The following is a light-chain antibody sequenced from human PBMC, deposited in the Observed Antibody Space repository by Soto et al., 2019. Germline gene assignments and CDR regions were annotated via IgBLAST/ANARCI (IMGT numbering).Light chain of an antibody. J-gene: IGKJ5*01. Sequence: DIQTTQSPPSLSSSVADIFTITCRSSQDVINDLGWFQQKPGKAPKLLIYAASSLQSGVPSRFSGSGSGTDFTLTISSLQPEDFATYYCQQSYSSRSITFGQGTRLEIK. CDR3: QQSYSSRSIT. V-gene: IGKV1-39*01. CDR1: QDVIND. CDR2: AAS.